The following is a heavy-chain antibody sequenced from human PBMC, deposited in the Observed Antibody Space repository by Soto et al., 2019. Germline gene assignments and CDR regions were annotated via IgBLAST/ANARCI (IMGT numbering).Heavy chain of an antibody. CDR3: ASPSGAYYDILTGYYSRGSEGGYYYGMDV. V-gene: IGHV5-10-1*01. Sequence: GESLKISCKGSVYSFTSYWISWVRQMPGKGLEWMGRIDPSDSYTNYSPSFQGHVTISADKSISTAYLQWSSLKASDTAMYYCASPSGAYYDILTGYYSRGSEGGYYYGMDVWGQGTTVTVSS. CDR1: VYSFTSYW. D-gene: IGHD3-9*01. J-gene: IGHJ6*02. CDR2: IDPSDSYT.